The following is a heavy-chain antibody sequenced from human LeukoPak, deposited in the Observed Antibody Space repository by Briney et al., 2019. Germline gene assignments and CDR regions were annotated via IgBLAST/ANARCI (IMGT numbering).Heavy chain of an antibody. CDR1: GFTFNNYA. V-gene: IGHV3-23*01. CDR2: ITASGGST. CDR3: ARDYPTSGIVTIFDC. D-gene: IGHD1-1*01. Sequence: GGSPRLSCASSGFTFNNYAMTWVRQAPGEGLEWVSSITASGGSTYCADSVKGRFTISRDNSKNTLYLQMSSLRAEDTAVYYCARDYPTSGIVTIFDCWGQGTLVTVSS. J-gene: IGHJ4*02.